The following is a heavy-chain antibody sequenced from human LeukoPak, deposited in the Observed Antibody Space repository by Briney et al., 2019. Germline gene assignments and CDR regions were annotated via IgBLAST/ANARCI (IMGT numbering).Heavy chain of an antibody. Sequence: PGGSLRLSCAVSGFTFSSYWMSWVRQAPGKGLEWLSYISAGSTIYYADSVKGRFTISRDNANNLLCLQMNSLRAEDTAVYYCARDLFGTYDSDYWGQGILVTVSS. CDR2: ISAGSTI. V-gene: IGHV3-48*01. D-gene: IGHD5-12*01. J-gene: IGHJ4*02. CDR1: GFTFSSYW. CDR3: ARDLFGTYDSDY.